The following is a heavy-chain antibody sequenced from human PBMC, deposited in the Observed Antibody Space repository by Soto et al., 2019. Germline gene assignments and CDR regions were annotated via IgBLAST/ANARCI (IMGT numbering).Heavy chain of an antibody. V-gene: IGHV4-31*03. CDR3: ARGLGYDRNGHCLAAFDI. D-gene: IGHD3-22*01. CDR2: IFHTGTT. J-gene: IGHJ3*02. Sequence: QVQLQESGPGLAKPSQTVSLTCTVSGASLSSGGHYWTWIRHVPGKDLEWIGYIFHTGTTFYTPSLKIRVLMSIDSSDNYFSLNLNSVTAADTAVYYCARGLGYDRNGHCLAAFDIWGHGTMVSVSA. CDR1: GASLSSGGHY.